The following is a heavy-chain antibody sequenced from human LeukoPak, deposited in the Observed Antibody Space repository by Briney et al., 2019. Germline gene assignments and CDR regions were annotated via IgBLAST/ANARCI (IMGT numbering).Heavy chain of an antibody. J-gene: IGHJ4*02. CDR2: IHYSGST. D-gene: IGHD6-19*01. V-gene: IGHV4-59*08. Sequence: SETLSLTCTVSGGSISSFYWNWMRQPPGKGLEWIGYIHYSGSTKYNPSLKSRVTISVDTSNNQFSLKLSSVTAADTAVYYCARWSSSGWAFDYWGQGTLVPVSS. CDR3: ARWSSSGWAFDY. CDR1: GGSISSFY.